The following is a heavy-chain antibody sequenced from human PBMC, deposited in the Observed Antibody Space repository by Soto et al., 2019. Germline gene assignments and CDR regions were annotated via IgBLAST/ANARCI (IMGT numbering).Heavy chain of an antibody. V-gene: IGHV4-4*02. CDR1: GGSFTSNNC. D-gene: IGHD1-7*01. J-gene: IGHJ4*02. Sequence: SETLSLTCAVSGGSFTSNNCWTWVRQPPGQGLEWIGEIYRTGSANYNPSLKSRVNISLDKSENQFSLKVTSLTAADTAVYYCASRDPGTSVDYSGQGILVTVSS. CDR3: ASRDPGTSVDY. CDR2: IYRTGSA.